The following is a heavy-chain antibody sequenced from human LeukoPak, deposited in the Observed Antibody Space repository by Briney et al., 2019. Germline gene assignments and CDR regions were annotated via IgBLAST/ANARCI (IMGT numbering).Heavy chain of an antibody. J-gene: IGHJ4*02. D-gene: IGHD1-26*01. Sequence: SETLSLTCSVSGGSISSYYWSWIRQPPGKGLEWIGNIYYSGSTNYNPSLKSRVTISVDTSKSQFSLQLSSETAADTAVYYCARGGSYYGYWGQGTLVTVSS. CDR3: ARGGSYYGY. CDR1: GGSISSYY. V-gene: IGHV4-59*08. CDR2: IYYSGST.